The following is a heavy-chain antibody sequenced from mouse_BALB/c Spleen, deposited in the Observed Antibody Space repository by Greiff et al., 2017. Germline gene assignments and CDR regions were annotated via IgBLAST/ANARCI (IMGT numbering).Heavy chain of an antibody. CDR1: GYSITSCYY. D-gene: IGHD1-1*02. CDR3: ARWWDNYRYFDV. CDR2: ISYDGSN. Sequence: VQLKESGPGLVKPSQSLSLTCSVTGYSITSCYYWNWIRQFPGNKLEWLGYISYDGSNNYNPSLKNRISITRDTSKNQFFLKLNAVTTEDTATYYCARWWDNYRYFDVWGAGTTVTVSS. J-gene: IGHJ1*01. V-gene: IGHV3-6*02.